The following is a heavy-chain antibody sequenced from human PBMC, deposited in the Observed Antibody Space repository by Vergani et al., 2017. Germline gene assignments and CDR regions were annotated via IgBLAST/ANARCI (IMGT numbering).Heavy chain of an antibody. Sequence: QVQLVESGGGVVQPGRSLRLSCAASGFTFSSYGMHWVRQAPGKGLEWVAVISYDGSNKYYADSVKGRFTISRDNSKNTLYLQMNSLRAEDTAVYYCAKVGGYYYGSGSYYKGWDVDYWGQGTLVTVSS. CDR2: ISYDGSNK. CDR1: GFTFSSYG. D-gene: IGHD3-10*01. V-gene: IGHV3-30*18. J-gene: IGHJ4*02. CDR3: AKVGGYYYGSGSYYKGWDVDY.